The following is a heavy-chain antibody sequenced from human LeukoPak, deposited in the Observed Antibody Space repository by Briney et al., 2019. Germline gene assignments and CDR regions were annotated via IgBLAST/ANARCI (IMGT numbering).Heavy chain of an antibody. J-gene: IGHJ4*02. CDR1: GFTVSSNY. CDR3: ARDPTPGYSYGSAFDY. CDR2: IYSGGST. D-gene: IGHD5-18*01. V-gene: IGHV3-66*01. Sequence: GGSLRLSCAASGFTVSSNYMSWVRQAPGKGLEWVSVIYSGGSTYYADSVKGRFTISRDNSKNTLYLQMNSLRAEDTAVYYCARDPTPGYSYGSAFDYWGQGTLITVSS.